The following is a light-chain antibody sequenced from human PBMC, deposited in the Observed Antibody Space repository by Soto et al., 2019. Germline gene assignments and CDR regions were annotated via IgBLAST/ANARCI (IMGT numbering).Light chain of an antibody. CDR3: GTWDNSLSLTYV. J-gene: IGLJ1*01. V-gene: IGLV1-51*02. CDR1: SSNIGDNY. Sequence: QSVLTQPPSVSAAPGQKVTISCSGSSSNIGDNYVSWYQQLPGTAPKLLIFDNNKRPSGIPDRFSASKSGTSATLAITGLQTGDTADYYCGTWDNSLSLTYVFVTGTKVTVL. CDR2: DNN.